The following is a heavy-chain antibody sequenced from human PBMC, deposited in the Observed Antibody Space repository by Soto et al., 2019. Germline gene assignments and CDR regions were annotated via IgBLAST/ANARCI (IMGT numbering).Heavy chain of an antibody. J-gene: IGHJ5*02. CDR3: ARDSKSHDIVLVPAAIGGYNWFDP. CDR2: IIPIFGTA. D-gene: IGHD2-2*02. V-gene: IGHV1-69*13. Sequence: SVKVSCKASGGTFSSYAISWVRQAPGQGLEWMGGIIPIFGTANYAQKFQGRVTITADESTSTAYMELSSLRSEDTAVYYCARDSKSHDIVLVPAAIGGYNWFDPWG. CDR1: GGTFSSYA.